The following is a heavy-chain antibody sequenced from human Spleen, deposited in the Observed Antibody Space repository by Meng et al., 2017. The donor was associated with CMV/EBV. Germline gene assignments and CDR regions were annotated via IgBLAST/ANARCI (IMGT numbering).Heavy chain of an antibody. V-gene: IGHV4-39*07. D-gene: IGHD3-10*01. Sequence: SETLSLTCTVSGGSISSSSYYWDWIRQPPGKGLEWIGSIYYSGSTYYNPSLKSRVTISVDTSKNQFSLKLSSVTAADTAVYYCASGTYYYGSGYPDYWGQGTLVTVSS. CDR1: GGSISSSSYY. CDR3: ASGTYYYGSGYPDY. CDR2: IYYSGST. J-gene: IGHJ4*02.